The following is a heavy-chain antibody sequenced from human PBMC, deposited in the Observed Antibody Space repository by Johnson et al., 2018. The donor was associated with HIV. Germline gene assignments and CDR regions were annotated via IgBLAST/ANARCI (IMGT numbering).Heavy chain of an antibody. Sequence: QVQLVESGGGVVQPGGSLRLSCAASGFTFSRYDMHWVRQVTGKGLEWVAVVSSDGPNKNYADSVKGRFTISRDNSKNTLYLQMNSLRAEDTAVYYCARTTIFGVVINDAFDIWGQGTMVTVSS. J-gene: IGHJ3*02. CDR3: ARTTIFGVVINDAFDI. CDR2: VSSDGPNK. D-gene: IGHD3-3*01. CDR1: GFTFSRYD. V-gene: IGHV3-30*03.